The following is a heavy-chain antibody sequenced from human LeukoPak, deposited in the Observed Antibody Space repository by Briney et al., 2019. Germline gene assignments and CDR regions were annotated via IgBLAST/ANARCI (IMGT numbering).Heavy chain of an antibody. D-gene: IGHD3-10*01. J-gene: IGHJ6*02. CDR2: IKQDGSEK. CDR1: GFTFSSSA. Sequence: GGSLRLSCAASGFTFSSSAMSWVRQAPGKGLEWVANIKQDGSEKYYVDSVKGRFTISRDNAKNSLYLQMNSLRAEDTAVYYCARDPVSYYGSGSYYPQYYYYYGMDVWGQGTTVTVSS. CDR3: ARDPVSYYGSGSYYPQYYYYYGMDV. V-gene: IGHV3-7*01.